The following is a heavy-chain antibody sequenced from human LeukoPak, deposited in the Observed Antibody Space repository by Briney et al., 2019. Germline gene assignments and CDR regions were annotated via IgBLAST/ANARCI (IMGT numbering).Heavy chain of an antibody. V-gene: IGHV4-34*12. Sequence: PSETLSLTCAVYGESSSAFFWCWIRQSPGTGLEWIGEIVHRRSATYNPSLQSRLTISVDTSKNQFSPRLNSVTAADTGVYYCASRSLGIAAARCFDNWGQGTPVTV. CDR3: ASRSLGIAAARCFDN. J-gene: IGHJ4*02. CDR2: IVHRRSA. D-gene: IGHD6-6*01. CDR1: GESSSAFF.